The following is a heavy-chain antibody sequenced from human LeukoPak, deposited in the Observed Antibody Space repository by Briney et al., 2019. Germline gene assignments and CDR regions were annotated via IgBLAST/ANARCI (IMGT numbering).Heavy chain of an antibody. V-gene: IGHV3-33*06. D-gene: IGHD4-11*01. Sequence: GRSLRLSCAASVFTYSHYGMHWVRQAPGKGLEWVAVIWSDATEKYYSDAVKGRFTISRDNSRNTLYLQMNSLRGEDTAVYYCAKDAQRGFDYSNSLEYWGQGTLVTVSS. J-gene: IGHJ4*02. CDR1: VFTYSHYG. CDR3: AKDAQRGFDYSNSLEY. CDR2: IWSDATEK.